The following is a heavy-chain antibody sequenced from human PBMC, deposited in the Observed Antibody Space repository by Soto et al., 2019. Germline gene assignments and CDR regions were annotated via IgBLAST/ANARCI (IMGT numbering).Heavy chain of an antibody. CDR3: ARVPPWGVVHYYYYYMDV. CDR1: GYTFTSYG. CDR2: ISAYNGNT. V-gene: IGHV1-18*01. Sequence: ASVKVSCKASGYTFTSYGISWVRQAPGQGLEWMGWISAYNGNTNYAQKLQGRVTMTTDTSTSTAYMELRSLRSDDTAVYYCARVPPWGVVHYYYYYMDVWCKGTTVTVSS. D-gene: IGHD3-3*01. J-gene: IGHJ6*03.